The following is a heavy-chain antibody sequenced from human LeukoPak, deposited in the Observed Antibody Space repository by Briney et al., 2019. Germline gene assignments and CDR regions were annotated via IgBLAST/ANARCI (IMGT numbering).Heavy chain of an antibody. CDR1: GFTFSSYW. D-gene: IGHD1-26*01. J-gene: IGHJ6*02. CDR2: INSDGSST. CDR3: ASLGELVPGNYYYYMDV. Sequence: PGGSLRLSCAASGFTFSSYWMHWVRQAPGKGPVWVSRINSDGSSTSYADSVKGRFTISRDNAQNTLFLQMNSLRAEDTAVYYCASLGELVPGNYYYYMDVWGQGTTVTVSS. V-gene: IGHV3-74*01.